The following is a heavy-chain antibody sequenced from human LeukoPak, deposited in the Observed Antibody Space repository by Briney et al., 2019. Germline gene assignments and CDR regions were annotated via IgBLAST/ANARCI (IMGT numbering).Heavy chain of an antibody. Sequence: GGSLRLSCTGSGFTFRTYAMTWVGQAPGKGLEWVSVISHGGDSAWYADSVKGRFTISRDNSKCTLLLRMNSLRADDTAIYYWAKGRSDWYEALDYWGQGILVTVSS. CDR1: GFTFRTYA. D-gene: IGHD6-19*01. V-gene: IGHV3-23*01. J-gene: IGHJ4*02. CDR3: AKGRSDWYEALDY. CDR2: ISHGGDSA.